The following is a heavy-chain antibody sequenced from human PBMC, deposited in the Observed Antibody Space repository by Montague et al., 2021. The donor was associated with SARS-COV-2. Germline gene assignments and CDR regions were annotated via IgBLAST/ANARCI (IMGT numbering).Heavy chain of an antibody. CDR3: ARVARYCTNGVCQTYYYYGLDV. CDR2: MYYSGST. Sequence: SETLSLTCTVSGDSISSLHYYWGWIRQSPGKGLEWIGYMYYSGSTNYNPSLKSRVTMSIDRSKNQFSLKLRSVTAADTAVYYCARVARYCTNGVCQTYYYYGLDVWGQGTTVTVSS. D-gene: IGHD2-8*01. V-gene: IGHV4-61*05. J-gene: IGHJ6*02. CDR1: GDSISSLHYY.